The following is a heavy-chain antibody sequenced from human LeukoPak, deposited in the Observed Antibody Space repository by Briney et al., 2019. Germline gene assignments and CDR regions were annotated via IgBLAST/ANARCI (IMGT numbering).Heavy chain of an antibody. D-gene: IGHD6-13*01. Sequence: GGSLRLSCTASGFTFDDYVMHWVRQVPGRGLEWVALISWDGGSNWYADSLKGRFTISRDNSKNSLYLQMNSLRAEDTALHYCTKSGGPFSFSSSWYDSWGQGTLVTVSS. CDR3: TKSGGPFSFSSSWYDS. J-gene: IGHJ5*01. CDR2: ISWDGGSN. CDR1: GFTFDDYV. V-gene: IGHV3-43D*03.